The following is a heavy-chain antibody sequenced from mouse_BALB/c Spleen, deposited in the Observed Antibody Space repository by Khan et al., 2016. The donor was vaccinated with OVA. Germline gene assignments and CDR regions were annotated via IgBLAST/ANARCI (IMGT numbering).Heavy chain of an antibody. D-gene: IGHD6-1*01. CDR3: ARTPCISCIIDN. CDR2: INTYTGEP. Sequence: QIQLVQSGPELKKPGETVKISCKASGYTFTKSGMNWVKQAPGKGLKWMGWINTYTGEPTYADDFKGRFAFSLDTSDNTAYLQINNLKNEDTATYYYARTPCISCIIDNWGQGTSVTVSS. J-gene: IGHJ4*01. CDR1: GYTFTKSG. V-gene: IGHV9-3-1*01.